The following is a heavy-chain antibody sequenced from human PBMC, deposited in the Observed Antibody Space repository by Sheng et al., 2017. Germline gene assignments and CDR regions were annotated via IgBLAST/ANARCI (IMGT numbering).Heavy chain of an antibody. D-gene: IGHD3-22*01. CDR3: ARSMIVVARDAFDI. CDR2: IYYSGST. J-gene: IGHJ3*02. CDR1: GGSISSYY. Sequence: QVQLQESGPGLVKPSETLSLTCTVSGGSISSYYWSWIRQPPGKGLEWIGYIYYSGSTNYNPSLKSRVTISVDTSKNQFSLKLSSVTAADTAVYYCARSMIVVARDAFDIWGQGTMVTVSS. V-gene: IGHV4-59*01.